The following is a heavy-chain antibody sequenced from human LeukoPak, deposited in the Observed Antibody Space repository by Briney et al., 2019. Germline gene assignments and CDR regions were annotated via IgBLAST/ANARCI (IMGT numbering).Heavy chain of an antibody. CDR2: INQDGSEK. J-gene: IGHJ4*02. D-gene: IGHD3-9*01. CDR1: GFTFSSYE. V-gene: IGHV3-7*01. CDR3: ARGQYDILTGYSSAIYDY. Sequence: PGGSLRLSCAASGFTFSSYEMNWVRQAPGKGLEWVANINQDGSEKYYVDSVKGRFTISRDNAKNSLYLQMNSLRAEDTAVYYCARGQYDILTGYSSAIYDYWGQGTLVTVSS.